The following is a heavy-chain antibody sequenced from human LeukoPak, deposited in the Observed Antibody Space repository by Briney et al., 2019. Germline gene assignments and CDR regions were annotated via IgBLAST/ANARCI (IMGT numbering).Heavy chain of an antibody. J-gene: IGHJ4*02. Sequence: GGSLRLSCAASGFTFSSYPMHWVRQAPGKGLEWVAVISYDGSNDYYADSVKGRFTISRDNSKNTLYLQMDSLRAEDTAVYYCEVGFGDYWGQGTLVTVSS. V-gene: IGHV3-30-3*01. CDR1: GFTFSSYP. CDR2: ISYDGSND. CDR3: EVGFGDY. D-gene: IGHD3-16*01.